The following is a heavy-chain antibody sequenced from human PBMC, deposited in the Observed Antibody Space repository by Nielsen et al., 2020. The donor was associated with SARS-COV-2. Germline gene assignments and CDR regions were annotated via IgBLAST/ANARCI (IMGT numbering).Heavy chain of an antibody. CDR1: GFTFSTYA. V-gene: IGHV3-23*01. CDR2: VGGGGVSA. Sequence: GGSLRLSCAASGFTFSTYAMTWVRQAPGKGLEWVSAVGGGGVSAFYADSVKGRFTISRDNSKSTLYLQMNSLRAEDTAVYYCAKTASHSGNDYHRISRPYYFDYWGQGTLVTVSS. J-gene: IGHJ4*02. D-gene: IGHD5-12*01. CDR3: AKTASHSGNDYHRISRPYYFDY.